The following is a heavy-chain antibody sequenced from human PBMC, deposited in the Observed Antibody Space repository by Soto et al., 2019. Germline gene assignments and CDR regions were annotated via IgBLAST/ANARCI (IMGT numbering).Heavy chain of an antibody. CDR1: GFTFSDHS. V-gene: IGHV3-72*01. J-gene: IGHJ4*02. Sequence: EVQLVESGGGLVQPGGSLRLSCAASGFTFSDHSMDWVRQAPGKGLEWVGRSRNKANSYSTEYAASVKGRFTISRDESNNSLYLQMNSLKTEDTAVYYCARFSGSYTRGLDYWGQGTLVTVSS. CDR3: ARFSGSYTRGLDY. CDR2: SRNKANSYST. D-gene: IGHD1-26*01.